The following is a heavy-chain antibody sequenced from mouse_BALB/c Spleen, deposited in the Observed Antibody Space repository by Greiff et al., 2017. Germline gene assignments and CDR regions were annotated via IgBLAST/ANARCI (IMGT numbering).Heavy chain of an antibody. J-gene: IGHJ2*01. CDR2: INSNGGST. CDR1: GFTFSSYY. CDR3: ARHDYDDYFDY. Sequence: DVQLQESGGGLVKLGGSLKLSCAASGFTFSSYYMSWVRQTPEKRLELVAAINSNGGSTYYPDTVKGRFTISRDNAKNTLYLQMSSLKSEDTALYYCARHDYDDYFDYWGQGTTLTVSS. V-gene: IGHV5-6-2*01. D-gene: IGHD2-4*01.